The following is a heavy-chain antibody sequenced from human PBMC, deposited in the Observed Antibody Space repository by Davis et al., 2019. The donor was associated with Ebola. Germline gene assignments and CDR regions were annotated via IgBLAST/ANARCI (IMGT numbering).Heavy chain of an antibody. J-gene: IGHJ6*02. D-gene: IGHD3-3*01. CDR3: ARGPRVDYDFWRSPQARGYYYYGMDV. V-gene: IGHV3-53*04. CDR1: GFTVSSHY. Sequence: GESLKISCAASGFTVSSHYMSWVRQAPGKGLEWVSVIYSGGSTYYADSVKGRFTNSRHNSKNTLYLQMNSLRAEDTAVYYCARGPRVDYDFWRSPQARGYYYYGMDVWGQGTTVTVSS. CDR2: IYSGGST.